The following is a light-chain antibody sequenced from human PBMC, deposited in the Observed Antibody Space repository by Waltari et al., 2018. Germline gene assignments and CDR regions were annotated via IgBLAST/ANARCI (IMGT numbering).Light chain of an antibody. CDR2: NYD. Sequence: QSVLTQPPSASGTPGQRVTIPCFGSTSTIGRHYVSWYQHIPGPTPNLLIPNYDQRPSGVPDRFSGSVSGTSASLAISGLRSEDEADYYCTAWDDNLSVVFGGGTKLTVL. V-gene: IGLV1-47*01. CDR3: TAWDDNLSVV. CDR1: TSTIGRHY. J-gene: IGLJ3*02.